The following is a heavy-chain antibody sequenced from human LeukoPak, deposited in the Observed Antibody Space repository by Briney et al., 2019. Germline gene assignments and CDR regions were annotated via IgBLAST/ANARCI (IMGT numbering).Heavy chain of an antibody. Sequence: GGSLRLSCAASGFTFSSYSMNWVRQAPGKGLEWVSSISSSSSYIYYADSVKGRFTISRDNAKNSLFLQMNSLRAEDTAVYYCARTGWRWLQSGAFDIWGQGTMVTVSS. CDR1: GFTFSSYS. CDR3: ARTGWRWLQSGAFDI. J-gene: IGHJ3*02. V-gene: IGHV3-21*01. CDR2: ISSSSSYI. D-gene: IGHD5-24*01.